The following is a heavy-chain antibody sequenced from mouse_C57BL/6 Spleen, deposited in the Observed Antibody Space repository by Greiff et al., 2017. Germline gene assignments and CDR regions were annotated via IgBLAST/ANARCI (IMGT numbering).Heavy chain of an antibody. CDR3: VRDGNYDVDY. CDR1: GFSFNTYA. Sequence: EVKVVESGGGLVQPKGSLKLSCAASGFSFNTYAMNWVRQAPGKGLEWVARIRSKSNNYATYYADSVKDRFTISRDDSESMLYLQMNNLKTEDTTMYYCVRDGNYDVDYWGQGTSVTVSS. D-gene: IGHD2-1*01. J-gene: IGHJ4*01. V-gene: IGHV10-1*01. CDR2: IRSKSNNYAT.